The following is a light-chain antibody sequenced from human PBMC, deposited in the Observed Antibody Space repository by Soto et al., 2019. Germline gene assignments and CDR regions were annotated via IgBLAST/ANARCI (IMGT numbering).Light chain of an antibody. CDR3: QQYDYLPLT. CDR2: DAS. J-gene: IGKJ4*01. V-gene: IGKV1-33*01. CDR1: QDIAIY. Sequence: IQLTQSPSSLSASVGDRVTITCRASQDIAIYLAWYQQKPGKAPQLLIYDASNLETGVPSRFSGSGSGTDFTFTISSLQPEDIATYYCQQYDYLPLTFGGGTKGDIK.